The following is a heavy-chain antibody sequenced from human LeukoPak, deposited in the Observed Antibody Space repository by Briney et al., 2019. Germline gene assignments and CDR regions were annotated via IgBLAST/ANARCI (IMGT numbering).Heavy chain of an antibody. CDR2: INPNSGTT. CDR1: GYIFTEYY. J-gene: IGHJ5*02. CDR3: AIEGGSTGTTVGAWFDP. V-gene: IGHV1-2*02. Sequence: ASLKVSCKASGYIFTEYYLHWVRQAPGQGLEWMGWINPNSGTTSYAQKFQGRVTMTRDTSLRTIYMEVRRPTSDDTAVYYCAIEGGSTGTTVGAWFDPWGQGTLVTVSS. D-gene: IGHD1-1*01.